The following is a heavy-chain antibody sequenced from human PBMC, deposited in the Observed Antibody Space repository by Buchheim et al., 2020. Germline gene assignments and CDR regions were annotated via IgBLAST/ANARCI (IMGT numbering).Heavy chain of an antibody. V-gene: IGHV4-34*01. CDR2: INHSGST. D-gene: IGHD6-19*01. CDR1: SESFSSYY. J-gene: IGHJ4*02. CDR3: ARRCLITGWSFDY. Sequence: QVQLQQWGAGLLKPSETLSLTCDVYSESFSSYYWSWIRQAPGKGLEWIAQINHSGSTNYNPSFESRVTISVDTSKNQVSLKLNSVTAADTAVYFCARRCLITGWSFDYWGQGTL.